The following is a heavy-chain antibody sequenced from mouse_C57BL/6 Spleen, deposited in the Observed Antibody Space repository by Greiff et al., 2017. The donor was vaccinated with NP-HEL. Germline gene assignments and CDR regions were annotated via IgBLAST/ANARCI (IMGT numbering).Heavy chain of an antibody. CDR1: GYTFTSYW. J-gene: IGHJ4*01. CDR2: IHPGSGST. V-gene: IGHV1-55*01. Sequence: QVQLQQSGAELVKPGASVKMSCKASGYTFTSYWITWVKQRPGQGLEWIGDIHPGSGSTNYNEKFKSKATLTVDTSSSTAYMQLSSLTSEDSAVYYCARYGSHWYAMDYWGQGTSVTVSS. D-gene: IGHD1-1*02. CDR3: ARYGSHWYAMDY.